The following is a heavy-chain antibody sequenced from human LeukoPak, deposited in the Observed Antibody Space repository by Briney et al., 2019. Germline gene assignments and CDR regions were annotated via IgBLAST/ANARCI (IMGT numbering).Heavy chain of an antibody. V-gene: IGHV3-21*01. J-gene: IGHJ4*02. CDR1: GFTFSSYS. Sequence: GGSLRLSCAASGFTFSSYSMNWVRQAPRKGLEWVSSISSSSSYIYYADSVKGRFTISRDNAKNSLYLQMNSLRAEDTAVYYCARDHTVTTAGYWGQGTLVTVSS. CDR2: ISSSSSYI. D-gene: IGHD4-17*01. CDR3: ARDHTVTTAGY.